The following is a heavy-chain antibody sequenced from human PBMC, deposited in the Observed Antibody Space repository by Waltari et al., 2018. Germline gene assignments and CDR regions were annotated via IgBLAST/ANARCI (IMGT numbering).Heavy chain of an antibody. J-gene: IGHJ4*02. Sequence: EVQLVESGGGLVQPGGSLRLSCAAFGFTFNTDWMKWIRQAPGKGLEWVANINPDGSQKFYVDAVKGRFTVSRDNAQNSLYLQMNNLRAEDTAVYYCTTLARGESGDYWGQGTLVTVSS. D-gene: IGHD3-10*01. V-gene: IGHV3-7*01. CDR1: GFTFNTDW. CDR2: INPDGSQK. CDR3: TTLARGESGDY.